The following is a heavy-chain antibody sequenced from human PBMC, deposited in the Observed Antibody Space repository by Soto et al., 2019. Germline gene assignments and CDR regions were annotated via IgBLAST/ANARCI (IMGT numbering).Heavy chain of an antibody. Sequence: SETLSLTCTVSGGSVSSGSYYWSWIRQPPGKGLEWIGHIYYSGSTNYSPSLKSRVTISIDTSKRQFSLKLRSVTAADTAVYYCARVGSGSYYDFNWFDPWGQGKVVTVSS. CDR3: ARVGSGSYYDFNWFDP. CDR1: GGSVSSGSYY. V-gene: IGHV4-61*01. CDR2: IYYSGST. D-gene: IGHD1-26*01. J-gene: IGHJ5*02.